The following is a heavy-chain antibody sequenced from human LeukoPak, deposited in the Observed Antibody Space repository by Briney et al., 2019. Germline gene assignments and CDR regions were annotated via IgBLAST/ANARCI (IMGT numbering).Heavy chain of an antibody. J-gene: IGHJ4*02. CDR2: IDAGNGAT. CDR1: GYTFSDYA. CDR3: ARDPKGYYYGSYAY. Sequence: ASVKVSCKASGYTFSDYAMHWVRQAPGQRFEWMGWIDAGNGATRYSQKFQGRVTITRDTSASTAYIELRSLRSEDTAMYYCARDPKGYYYGSYAYWGQGTLVTVSS. V-gene: IGHV1-3*01. D-gene: IGHD3-10*01.